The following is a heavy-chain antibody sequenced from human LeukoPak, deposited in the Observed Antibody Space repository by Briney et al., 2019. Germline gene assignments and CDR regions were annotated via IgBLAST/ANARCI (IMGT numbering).Heavy chain of an antibody. CDR2: IYPGDSDT. CDR1: GYSFTSYW. V-gene: IGHV5-51*01. J-gene: IGHJ4*02. CDR3: ARLSNGDGYNLGEFGFDY. Sequence: GESLKISCKGSGYSFTSYWIGWVRQMPGKGLEWMGIIYPGDSDTRYSPSFQGQVTISADKSISTAYLQWSSLKASDTAIYYCARLSNGDGYNLGEFGFDYWGQGTLVTVSS. D-gene: IGHD5-24*01.